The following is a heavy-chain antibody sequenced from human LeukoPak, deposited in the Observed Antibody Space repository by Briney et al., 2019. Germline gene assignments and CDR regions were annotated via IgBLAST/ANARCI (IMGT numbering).Heavy chain of an antibody. J-gene: IGHJ4*02. CDR1: GFTFSSYS. CDR3: ARGRRIAAAEGDFDY. V-gene: IGHV3-48*02. D-gene: IGHD6-13*01. CDR2: ISSSSSTI. Sequence: GGSLRLSCAASGFTFSSYSMNWVRQAPGKGLEWVSYISSSSSTIYYADSVKGRITISRDNAKNSLYLQMNSLRDEDTAVYYCARGRRIAAAEGDFDYWGQGTLVTVSS.